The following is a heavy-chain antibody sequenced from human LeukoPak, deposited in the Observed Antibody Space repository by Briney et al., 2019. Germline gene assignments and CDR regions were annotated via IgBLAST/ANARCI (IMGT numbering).Heavy chain of an antibody. V-gene: IGHV4-39*01. Sequence: SETLSLTCTISGGSISSSSYYWGWIRQPPGKGLEWIWSIYYSGSTYYNPSLKSRVTISVDTSKNQFSLKLSSVTAADTAVYYCAQLSGYTYSGYGPTYYYYYYMDVWGKGTTVTVSS. D-gene: IGHD5-12*01. CDR3: AQLSGYTYSGYGPTYYYYYYMDV. CDR2: IYYSGST. CDR1: GGSISSSSYY. J-gene: IGHJ6*03.